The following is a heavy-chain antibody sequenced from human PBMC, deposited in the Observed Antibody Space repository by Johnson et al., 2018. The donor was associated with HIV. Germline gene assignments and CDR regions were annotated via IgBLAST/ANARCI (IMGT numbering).Heavy chain of an antibody. Sequence: VLLVESGGGLVQPGGSLRLSCAASGFTFSSYWMSWVRQAPGKGLEWVANIKQDGSEKYYVDSVKGRFTISRDNAKNTLYLQMNSLRAEDTALYYCARDVAYGDIVLVSAFDIWGQGTMVTVSS. J-gene: IGHJ3*02. V-gene: IGHV3-7*05. CDR2: IKQDGSEK. D-gene: IGHD2-8*02. CDR1: GFTFSSYW. CDR3: ARDVAYGDIVLVSAFDI.